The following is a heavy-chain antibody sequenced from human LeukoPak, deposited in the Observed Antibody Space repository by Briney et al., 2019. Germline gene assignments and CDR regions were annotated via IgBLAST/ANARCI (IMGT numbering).Heavy chain of an antibody. J-gene: IGHJ6*03. CDR1: GDSISSSSSY. CDR2: LHYSGST. V-gene: IGHV4-61*05. D-gene: IGHD5-18*01. Sequence: SETLSLTCTVSGDSISSSSSYWGWIRQPPGKGLEWIGYLHYSGSTNYNPSLKSRVAISVATSKNQFSLTLSSVTAADTAVYYCARTTEGGYTYGYFYYYYMDVWGKGTTVTISS. CDR3: ARTTEGGYTYGYFYYYYMDV.